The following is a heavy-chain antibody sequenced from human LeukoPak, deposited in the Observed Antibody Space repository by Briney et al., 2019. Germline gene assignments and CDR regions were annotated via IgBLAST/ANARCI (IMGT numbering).Heavy chain of an antibody. V-gene: IGHV3-23*01. J-gene: IGHJ3*02. Sequence: GGSLRLSCAASGFTFNRYGMNWVRQAPGKGLQWVSGISGSGTNTYYADPVKGRFTISRDNSNNTLYLQMNSLRAEDTAVYFCAYRDAFDIWGLGTMVTVSS. D-gene: IGHD4-11*01. CDR1: GFTFNRYG. CDR2: ISGSGTNT. CDR3: AYRDAFDI.